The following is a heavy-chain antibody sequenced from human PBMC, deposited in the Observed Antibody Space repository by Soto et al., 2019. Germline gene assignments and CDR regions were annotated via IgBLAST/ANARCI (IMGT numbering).Heavy chain of an antibody. CDR2: SGGSVTGGRT. V-gene: IGHV3-23*01. Sequence: EGHLLESGGDLVQPGGSLRLSCTASGLTFSPYAMSLVLQAPGYGLDLVSASGGSVTGGRTYYADSVKGRFTISTDTSKNTVYLQMNSLRADDTAVYYCAKSPGGLDGYKSDYYGMDVWGQGTTVTVSS. J-gene: IGHJ6*02. D-gene: IGHD5-12*01. CDR1: GLTFSPYA. CDR3: AKSPGGLDGYKSDYYGMDV.